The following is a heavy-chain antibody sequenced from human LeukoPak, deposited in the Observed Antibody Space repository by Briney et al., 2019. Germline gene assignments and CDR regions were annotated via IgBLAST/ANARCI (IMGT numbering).Heavy chain of an antibody. D-gene: IGHD2-15*01. CDR2: IESDASNT. Sequence: GGSLRLSCAPSGFAFGSHWMHWVRQAPGKGLVWVARIESDASNTRYADSVKGRFTISRENAKNSLYLQMNSLSAGDTAVYYCARGRGWYFDLWGRGTLVTVSS. CDR3: ARGRGWYFDL. V-gene: IGHV3-74*01. J-gene: IGHJ2*01. CDR1: GFAFGSHW.